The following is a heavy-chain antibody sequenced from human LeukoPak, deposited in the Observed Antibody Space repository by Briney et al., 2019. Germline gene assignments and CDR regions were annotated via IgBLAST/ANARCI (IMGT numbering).Heavy chain of an antibody. D-gene: IGHD3-16*02. CDR1: GFTFSTYS. V-gene: IGHV3-21*01. Sequence: GGSLRLSCAASGFTFSTYSMNWVRQAPGKGPEWVSSISSSSSYIYYADSVKGRFTISRDNAKNSLYLQMNSLRAEDTAVYYCAREILYDYVWGSYRDWGQGTLVTVSS. CDR2: ISSSSSYI. CDR3: AREILYDYVWGSYRD. J-gene: IGHJ4*02.